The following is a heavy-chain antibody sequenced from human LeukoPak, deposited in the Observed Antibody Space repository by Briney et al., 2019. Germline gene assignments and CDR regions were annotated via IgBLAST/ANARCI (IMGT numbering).Heavy chain of an antibody. Sequence: GGALRLSCAASGASVNSNSMSWVRQAPGKGLEWVSVIYSGGDTYYADSVKGRFTISRDNSKNTLYLQVNRLRAEDTAVYYCVRHTYDGYYFEYWGQGTLVTVSS. CDR3: VRHTYDGYYFEY. CDR1: GASVNSNS. CDR2: IYSGGDT. D-gene: IGHD3-16*01. J-gene: IGHJ4*02. V-gene: IGHV3-53*01.